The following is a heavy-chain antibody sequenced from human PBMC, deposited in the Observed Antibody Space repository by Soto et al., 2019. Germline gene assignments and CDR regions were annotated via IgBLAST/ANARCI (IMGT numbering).Heavy chain of an antibody. D-gene: IGHD3-10*01. J-gene: IGHJ6*02. CDR2: IYYSGST. Sequence: SETLSLTCTVSGGSISSYYWSWIRQPPGKGLEWIGYIYYSGSTNYNPSLKSRVTISVDTSKNQFSLKLSSVTAADTAVYYCAGVGSTMVRGRYYYGMDVWGQGTTVTVS. CDR3: AGVGSTMVRGRYYYGMDV. V-gene: IGHV4-59*01. CDR1: GGSISSYY.